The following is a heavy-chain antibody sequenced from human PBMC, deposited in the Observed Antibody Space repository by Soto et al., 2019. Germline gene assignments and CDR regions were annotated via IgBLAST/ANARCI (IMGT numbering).Heavy chain of an antibody. D-gene: IGHD6-19*01. CDR2: IYPRDSDT. Sequence: EVQLVQSGAEVKKPGESLKISCKASGDSFPSFGIAWVRQMPGNGLEWMGSIYPRDSDTRYSPSFQGLVTISADKSISTAYLQWSSLKASDTAMYYCARQHPLDSYGSYIWGQGTLVTVSS. CDR1: GDSFPSFG. J-gene: IGHJ4*02. V-gene: IGHV5-51*01. CDR3: ARQHPLDSYGSYI.